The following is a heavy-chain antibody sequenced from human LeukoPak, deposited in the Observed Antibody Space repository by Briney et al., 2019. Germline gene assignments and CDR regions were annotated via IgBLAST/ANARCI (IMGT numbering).Heavy chain of an antibody. D-gene: IGHD4-17*01. J-gene: IGHJ6*03. V-gene: IGHV3-23*01. CDR1: GFTFSSYA. CDR2: ISGSGVNT. Sequence: PGGPLRLSCAASGFTFSSYAMNWVRQAPGKGLEWVSTISGSGVNTYFADSVKGRFTISRDNSKNTLYLQMNTLRAEDTAVYYCAKTPGYGDYSMDVWGKGTRVTVSS. CDR3: AKTPGYGDYSMDV.